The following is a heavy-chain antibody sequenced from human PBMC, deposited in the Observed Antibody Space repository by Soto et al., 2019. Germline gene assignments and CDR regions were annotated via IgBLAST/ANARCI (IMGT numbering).Heavy chain of an antibody. Sequence: TLSLTCAVSGGSISSGGYSWSWIRQPPGKGLEWIGYMYHSGSTYYNPSLKSRVTISIDRSKNQFSLKLSSVTAAATAVYYCAIVPDCWGQGILVTVSS. D-gene: IGHD2-2*01. CDR1: GGSISSGGYS. J-gene: IGHJ4*02. V-gene: IGHV4-30-2*01. CDR3: AIVPDC. CDR2: MYHSGST.